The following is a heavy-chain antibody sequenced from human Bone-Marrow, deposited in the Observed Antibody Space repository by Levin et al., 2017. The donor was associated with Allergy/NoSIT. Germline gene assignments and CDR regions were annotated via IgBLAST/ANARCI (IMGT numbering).Heavy chain of an antibody. J-gene: IGHJ4*02. D-gene: IGHD6-19*01. CDR2: ISWNSGSI. CDR1: GFTFDDYA. V-gene: IGHV3-9*01. CDR3: AKAASSGHFDY. Sequence: GGSLRLSCAASGFTFDDYAMHWVRQAPGKGLEWVSGISWNSGSIGYADSVKGRFTISRDNAKNSLYLQMNSLRAEDTALYYCAKAASSGHFDYWGQGTLVTVSS.